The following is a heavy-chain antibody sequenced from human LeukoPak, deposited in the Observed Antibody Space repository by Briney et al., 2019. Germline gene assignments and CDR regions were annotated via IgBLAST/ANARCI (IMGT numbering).Heavy chain of an antibody. Sequence: GGSLRLSCAASGFTASNNYISWVRQAPGKGLEWVSVIRSDGSTYYADSVKDRFSISRDNSRNTLSLQMNSLRAEDTAVYYCARQLFISTSFYYIFDFWGQGTLVTVSS. D-gene: IGHD2/OR15-2a*01. CDR1: GFTASNNY. J-gene: IGHJ4*02. CDR2: IRSDGST. V-gene: IGHV3-66*04. CDR3: ARQLFISTSFYYIFDF.